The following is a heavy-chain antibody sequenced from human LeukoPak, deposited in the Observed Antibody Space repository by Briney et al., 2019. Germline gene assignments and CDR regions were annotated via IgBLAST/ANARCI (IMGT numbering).Heavy chain of an antibody. CDR1: GFTFSNYW. CDR2: IKQDGSEK. V-gene: IGHV3-7*03. CDR3: ARVLSPDFWSGYYTRFDP. Sequence: GGSLRLSCAASGFTFSNYWMSWVRQAPGKGLEWVANIKQDGSEKFYVDSVKGRFTISRDNAKNSLYLQMNSLRAEDTAVYYCARVLSPDFWSGYYTRFDPWGQGTLVTVSS. D-gene: IGHD3-3*01. J-gene: IGHJ5*02.